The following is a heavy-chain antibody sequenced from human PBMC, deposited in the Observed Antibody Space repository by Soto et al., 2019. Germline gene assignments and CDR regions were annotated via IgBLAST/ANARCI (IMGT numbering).Heavy chain of an antibody. V-gene: IGHV4-59*01. CDR2: IYYSGST. J-gene: IGHJ3*02. CDR3: ARDYYDSSGYSRHDAFDI. Sequence: SETLSLTCTVSGGSISSYYWSWIRQPPGKGLEWIGYIYYSGSTNYNPSLKSRVTISVDTSKNQFSLKLSSVTAADTAVYYCARDYYDSSGYSRHDAFDIWGQGTMVTV. D-gene: IGHD3-22*01. CDR1: GGSISSYY.